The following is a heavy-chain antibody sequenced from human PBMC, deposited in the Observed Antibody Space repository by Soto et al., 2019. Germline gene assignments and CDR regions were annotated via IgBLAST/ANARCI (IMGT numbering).Heavy chain of an antibody. CDR2: IIPIFGTA. CDR1: GGTFSSYA. V-gene: IGHV1-69*13. D-gene: IGHD2-21*02. Sequence: VASVKVSCKASGGTFSSYAISWVRQAPGQGLEWMGGIIPIFGTANYAQKFQGRVTITADESTSTACMELSSLRSEDTAVYYCARALGGDVYYYGMDVWGQGTTVTVSS. CDR3: ARALGGDVYYYGMDV. J-gene: IGHJ6*02.